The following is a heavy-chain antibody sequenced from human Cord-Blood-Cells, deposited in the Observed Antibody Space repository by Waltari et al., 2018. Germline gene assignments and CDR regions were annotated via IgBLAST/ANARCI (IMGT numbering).Heavy chain of an antibody. D-gene: IGHD3-10*01. Sequence: EVQLVESGGGLVQPGRSLRLSCAASGFTFDDYAMHWVRQAPGKGLEWVSGISWNSGSIGYAESVKCRFTISRDNAKNSLYLQMNSLRAEDTALYYCAKDPYGSGSYGAYYYYGMDVWGQGTTVTVSS. CDR2: ISWNSGSI. V-gene: IGHV3-9*01. CDR1: GFTFDDYA. J-gene: IGHJ6*02. CDR3: AKDPYGSGSYGAYYYYGMDV.